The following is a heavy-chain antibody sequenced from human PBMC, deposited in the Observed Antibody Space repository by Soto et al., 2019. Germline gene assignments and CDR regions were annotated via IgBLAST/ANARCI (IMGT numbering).Heavy chain of an antibody. V-gene: IGHV3-23*01. CDR3: AKDTSGDGYNEDY. Sequence: AASLIPSCASPGTTFSSYTMSSVRQAPGKGLEWXSAIXXXGXSXXXPXXXXGRFTTSRDNSKNTLYLQMNGLRAEDTGVYYCAKDTSGDGYNEDYWGQGTLVTVSS. D-gene: IGHD5-12*01. J-gene: IGHJ4*02. CDR2: IXXXGXSX. CDR1: GTTFSSYT.